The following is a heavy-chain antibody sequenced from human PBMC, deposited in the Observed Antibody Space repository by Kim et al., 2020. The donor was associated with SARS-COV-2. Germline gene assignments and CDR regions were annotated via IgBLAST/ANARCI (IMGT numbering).Heavy chain of an antibody. CDR1: GGTFSSYT. D-gene: IGHD1-26*01. V-gene: IGHV1-69*02. J-gene: IGHJ4*02. CDR2: IIPILGIA. Sequence: SVKVSCKASGGTFSSYTISWVRQAPGQGLEWMGRIIPILGIANYAQKFQGRVTITADKSTSTAYMELSSLRSEDTAVYYCASAPPYSGSYPLTYWGQGTLVTVSS. CDR3: ASAPPYSGSYPLTY.